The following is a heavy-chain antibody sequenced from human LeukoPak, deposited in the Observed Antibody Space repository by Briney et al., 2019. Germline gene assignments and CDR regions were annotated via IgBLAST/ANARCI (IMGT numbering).Heavy chain of an antibody. J-gene: IGHJ5*02. CDR2: IYHTGNI. CDR1: GGSISNSNW. CDR3: ARSRSGSYSGFDP. Sequence: PSGTLSLTCAVSGGSISNSNWWSWVRQPPGKGLEWIGEIYHTGNINYNPSLKSRVTISVDKSKNQFSLKLSSVTAADTAVYYCARSRSGSYSGFDPWGQGTLVTVSS. D-gene: IGHD1-26*01. V-gene: IGHV4-4*02.